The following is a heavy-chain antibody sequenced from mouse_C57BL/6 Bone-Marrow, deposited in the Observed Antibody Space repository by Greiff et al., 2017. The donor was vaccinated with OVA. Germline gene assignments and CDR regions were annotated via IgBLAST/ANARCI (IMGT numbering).Heavy chain of an antibody. CDR1: GYTFTDYN. J-gene: IGHJ3*01. CDR2: INPNNGGT. CDR3: ARKGGLRAWFAY. D-gene: IGHD2-4*01. Sequence: EVQLVESGPELVKPGASVKIPCKASGYTFTDYNMDWVKQSHGKSLEWIGDINPNNGGTIYNQKFKGKATLTVDKSSSTAYMELRSLTSEDTAVYYCARKGGLRAWFAYWGQGTLVTVSA. V-gene: IGHV1-18*01.